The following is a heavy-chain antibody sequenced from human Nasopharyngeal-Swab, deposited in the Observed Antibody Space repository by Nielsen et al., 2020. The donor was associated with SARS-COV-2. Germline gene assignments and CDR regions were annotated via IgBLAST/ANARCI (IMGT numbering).Heavy chain of an antibody. CDR3: ARRAARDGYNYEVDP. Sequence: GESLKISCIGFGYSFANYWIGRVRQMPGKGLEWMGIIYPGNSDTRYSPAFHGRVTISADKSINTAYLQWTSLRASDTAVYYCARRAARDGYNYEVDPWGQGTLVTVSS. CDR1: GYSFANYW. V-gene: IGHV5-51*01. J-gene: IGHJ5*02. D-gene: IGHD5-24*01. CDR2: IYPGNSDT.